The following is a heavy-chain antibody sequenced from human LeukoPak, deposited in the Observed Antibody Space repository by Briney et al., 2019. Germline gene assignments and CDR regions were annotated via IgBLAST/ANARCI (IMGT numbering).Heavy chain of an antibody. V-gene: IGHV4-4*07. CDR3: ARGDYGSGSYIVDY. J-gene: IGHJ4*02. D-gene: IGHD3-10*01. CDR1: GGSLTSDY. Sequence: SETLSLTCTVSGGSLTSDYWTWIRQPAGKGLEWIGRIYSSGGTYYNPSLKSRVTISVDTSKNQFSLKLSSVTAADTAVYYCARGDYGSGSYIVDYWGQGTLVTVSS. CDR2: IYSSGGT.